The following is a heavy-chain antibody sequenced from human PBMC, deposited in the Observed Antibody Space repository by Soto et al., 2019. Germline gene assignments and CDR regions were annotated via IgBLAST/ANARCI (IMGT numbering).Heavy chain of an antibody. V-gene: IGHV3-73*01. D-gene: IGHD5-18*01. CDR1: GFTFSGSA. CDR3: TRLPTPLERYSYGYGRENTHQYYYYMDV. J-gene: IGHJ6*03. CDR2: IRSKANSYAT. Sequence: GGSLRLSCAASGFTFSGSAMHWVRQASGKGLEWVGRIRSKANSYATAYAASVKGRFTISREDSKNTAYLQMNSLKTEETAVYYCTRLPTPLERYSYGYGRENTHQYYYYMDVWGKGTTVTVSS.